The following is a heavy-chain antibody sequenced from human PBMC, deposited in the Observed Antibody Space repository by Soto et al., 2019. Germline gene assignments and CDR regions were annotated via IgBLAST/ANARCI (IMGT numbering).Heavy chain of an antibody. Sequence: EVQLVESGGGLVQPGGSLRLSCAASGFTFSSYWMSWVRQAPGKGLEWVANIKQDGSEKYYVDSVKGRFTISRDNAKNSLYLQMNSLRAEDTAVDYCAREGYSSSSDYWGQGTLFTVSS. CDR3: AREGYSSSSDY. CDR2: IKQDGSEK. V-gene: IGHV3-7*03. D-gene: IGHD6-6*01. J-gene: IGHJ4*02. CDR1: GFTFSSYW.